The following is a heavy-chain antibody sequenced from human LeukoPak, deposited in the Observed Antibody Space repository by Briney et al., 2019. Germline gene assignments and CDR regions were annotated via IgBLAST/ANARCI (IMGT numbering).Heavy chain of an antibody. CDR3: ARDLFSSSWHNWFDP. Sequence: GGSLRLSCAASGFTFSDYYMSWIRQAPGKGLEWVSYISSSGSTIYYADSVKGRFTISRDNAKNSLHLQMNSLRAEDTAVYYCARDLFSSSWHNWFDPWGQGTLVTVSS. V-gene: IGHV3-11*01. D-gene: IGHD6-13*01. CDR2: ISSSGSTI. J-gene: IGHJ5*02. CDR1: GFTFSDYY.